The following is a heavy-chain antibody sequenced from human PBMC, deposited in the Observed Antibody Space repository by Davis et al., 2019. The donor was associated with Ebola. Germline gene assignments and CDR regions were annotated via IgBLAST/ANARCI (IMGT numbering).Heavy chain of an antibody. Sequence: GESLKISCAASGFTFMSFGMHWVRQAPGKGPEWVAFVSYAGDTTYYADSVTGRFTISRDDAKNTLYLQMNSLRPEDTAVYYCAREDYSAFGKWGQGTLVTVSS. D-gene: IGHD3-16*01. CDR3: AREDYSAFGK. J-gene: IGHJ4*02. CDR1: GFTFMSFG. CDR2: VSYAGDTT. V-gene: IGHV3-30*03.